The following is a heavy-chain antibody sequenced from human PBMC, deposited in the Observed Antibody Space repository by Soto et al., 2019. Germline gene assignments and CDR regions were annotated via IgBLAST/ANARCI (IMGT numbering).Heavy chain of an antibody. CDR2: IDWHDAK. Sequence: SGLKLVNPTQTPTLTCPFLGLSLSPTGLGVAWIGQPPGRALEWLALIDWHDAKRYSPSQKSRLTITKDTSKNQVVLTMTHMDPVDTATYYCAHRGGAAVGLYYFDYWGQGAMVTVSS. D-gene: IGHD6-13*01. CDR3: AHRGGAAVGLYYFDY. J-gene: IGHJ4*02. CDR1: GLSLSPTGLG. V-gene: IGHV2-5*01.